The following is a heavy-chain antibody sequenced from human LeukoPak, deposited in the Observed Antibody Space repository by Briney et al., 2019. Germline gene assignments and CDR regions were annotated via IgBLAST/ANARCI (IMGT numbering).Heavy chain of an antibody. J-gene: IGHJ6*03. V-gene: IGHV3-64*01. D-gene: IGHD5-24*01. CDR2: ISSNGGST. CDR3: ARVYACRDGYPLSYYYMDV. Sequence: GGSLRLSCAASGFTFSSYDMRWVRQAPGKGLEYVSAISSNGGSTYYANSVKGRFTISRDNSKNTLYLQMSSLRAEDMAVYYCARVYACRDGYPLSYYYMDVWGKGTTVTVSS. CDR1: GFTFSSYD.